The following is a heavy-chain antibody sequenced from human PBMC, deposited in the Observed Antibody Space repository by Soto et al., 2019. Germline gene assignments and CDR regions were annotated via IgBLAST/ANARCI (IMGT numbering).Heavy chain of an antibody. Sequence: QVQLVQSGAEVKKPGASVKVSCKASGYTFTSYDINWVRQATGQGLEWMGWMNPNSGNTGYAQKFQGRVTMTRNTSISTAYMELSSLRSEDTAVYYCARARNYDFWGGYTIEYWYFDLWGRGTLVTVSS. J-gene: IGHJ2*01. CDR3: ARARNYDFWGGYTIEYWYFDL. D-gene: IGHD3-3*01. CDR1: GYTFTSYD. CDR2: MNPNSGNT. V-gene: IGHV1-8*01.